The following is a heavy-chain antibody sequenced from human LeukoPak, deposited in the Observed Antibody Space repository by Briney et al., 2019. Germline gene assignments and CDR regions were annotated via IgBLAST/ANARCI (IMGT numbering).Heavy chain of an antibody. D-gene: IGHD3-10*01. Sequence: SVKVSCKASGGTFSSYAISWVRQAPGQGLEWMGRIIPILGIANYAQKFQGRVTITADKSTSTAYMELSSLRSEDMAVYYCARDLAYYYGSGSENDYWGQGTLVTVSS. CDR1: GGTFSSYA. V-gene: IGHV1-69*04. CDR3: ARDLAYYYGSGSENDY. J-gene: IGHJ4*02. CDR2: IIPILGIA.